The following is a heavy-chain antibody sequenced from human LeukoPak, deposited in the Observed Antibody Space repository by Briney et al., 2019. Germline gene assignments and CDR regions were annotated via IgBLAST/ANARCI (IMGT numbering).Heavy chain of an antibody. CDR1: GYSFTSYW. CDR2: IYPGDSDT. J-gene: IGHJ4*02. Sequence: GGSLKISCKGSGYSFTSYWIGWVRQMPGKGLEWMGIIYPGDSDTRYSPSFQGQVTISADKSIGTAYLQWSSLKASDTAIYYCARTSYSNGHFDYWGQGTLVTVSS. D-gene: IGHD6-25*01. CDR3: ARTSYSNGHFDY. V-gene: IGHV5-51*01.